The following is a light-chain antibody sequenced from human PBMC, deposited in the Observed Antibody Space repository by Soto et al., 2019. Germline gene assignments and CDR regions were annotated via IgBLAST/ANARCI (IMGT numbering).Light chain of an antibody. CDR1: SSDIGAYNY. CDR2: DVS. V-gene: IGLV2-14*01. J-gene: IGLJ1*01. CDR3: SSYTRSSTVLYV. Sequence: QSVLTQPASVSGSPGQSITISCTGTSSDIGAYNYVSWYQQHPGKAPKLMIHDVSNRPSGVSSRFSGSKSGNTASLSISGLQAEDEADYYCSSYTRSSTVLYVFGTGTKVTVL.